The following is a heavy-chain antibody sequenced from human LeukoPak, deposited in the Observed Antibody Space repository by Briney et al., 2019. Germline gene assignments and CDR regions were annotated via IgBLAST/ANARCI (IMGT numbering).Heavy chain of an antibody. J-gene: IGHJ4*02. CDR3: AKKSGRFLEWFPSYYFDF. Sequence: GGSLRLSCAASGFTFSSYAMSWVRQAPGKGLEWVSAISGSGGSTYYADSVKGRFTISRDNSKNTLYLQMNSLRAEDTAVYYCAKKSGRFLEWFPSYYFDFWGQGTLVTVPS. CDR2: ISGSGGST. CDR1: GFTFSSYA. V-gene: IGHV3-23*01. D-gene: IGHD3-3*01.